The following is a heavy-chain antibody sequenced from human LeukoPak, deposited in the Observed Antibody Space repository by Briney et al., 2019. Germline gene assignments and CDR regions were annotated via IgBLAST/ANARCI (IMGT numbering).Heavy chain of an antibody. D-gene: IGHD6-19*01. Sequence: GGSLRLSCAASGFTFSSYAMSWVRQAPGKGLEWVSAISGSGGSTYYADSVRGRFTISRDNSRNTLYLQMNSLRAEDTAVYYCAKEHSDWYGNWFDPWGQGTLVAVSS. CDR3: AKEHSDWYGNWFDP. CDR2: ISGSGGST. V-gene: IGHV3-23*01. J-gene: IGHJ5*02. CDR1: GFTFSSYA.